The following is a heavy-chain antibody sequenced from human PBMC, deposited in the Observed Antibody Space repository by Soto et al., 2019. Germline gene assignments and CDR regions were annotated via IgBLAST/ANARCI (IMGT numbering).Heavy chain of an antibody. CDR2: ITPYTGNT. Sequence: GASVKVSCKASGYTFTDYGFSWVLQAPVQGPEWMGWITPYTGNTKFPQKFQGRVTMTTDRFTSTAYMELKSLTFDDTAVYYCARDRGSGSYYLGPFYFDYWGQGTLVTVSS. CDR3: ARDRGSGSYYLGPFYFDY. J-gene: IGHJ4*02. CDR1: GYTFTDYG. V-gene: IGHV1-18*01. D-gene: IGHD1-26*01.